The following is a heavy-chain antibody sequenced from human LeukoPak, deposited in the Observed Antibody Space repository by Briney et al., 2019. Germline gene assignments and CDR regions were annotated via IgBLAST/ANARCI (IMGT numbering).Heavy chain of an antibody. CDR3: ARHRGGSGWYTYYYYYGMDV. D-gene: IGHD6-19*01. J-gene: IGHJ6*02. CDR2: IYYSGST. V-gene: IGHV4-59*08. CDR1: GGSISSYY. Sequence: SETLSLTCTVSGGSISSYYWSWIRQPPGKGLEWIGYIYYSGSTNYNPSLKSRVTISVDPSKNQFSLKLSSVTAADTAVYYCARHRGGSGWYTYYYYYGMDVWGQGTTVTVSS.